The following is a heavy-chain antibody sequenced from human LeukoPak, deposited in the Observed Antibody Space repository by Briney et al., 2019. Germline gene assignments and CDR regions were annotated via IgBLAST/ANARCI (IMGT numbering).Heavy chain of an antibody. CDR3: ARLDEYSSSSRYYGMDV. Sequence: SVKVSCKASGRTLSGYAISWVRQAPGQGLEWMGGIIPILGTVNYAQKIQGRVTITADESTSTAYMELSSLRSEDTAVYYCARLDEYSSSSRYYGMDVWGQGTTVTVSS. CDR2: IIPILGTV. J-gene: IGHJ6*02. CDR1: GRTLSGYA. V-gene: IGHV1-69*13. D-gene: IGHD6-6*01.